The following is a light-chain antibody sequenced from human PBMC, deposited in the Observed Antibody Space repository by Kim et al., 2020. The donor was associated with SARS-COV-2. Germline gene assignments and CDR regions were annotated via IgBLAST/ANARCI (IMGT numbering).Light chain of an antibody. V-gene: IGKV3-11*01. CDR3: QQRSDWPLT. J-gene: IGKJ4*01. CDR1: QSVGRF. Sequence: SQGDTATLSCRASQSVGRFLAWYQHSPGQVPRLLISNASNRATGVPARFSGSGSGTDFALTINNLEPEDFTVYYCQQRSDWPLTFGGGTKVDIK. CDR2: NAS.